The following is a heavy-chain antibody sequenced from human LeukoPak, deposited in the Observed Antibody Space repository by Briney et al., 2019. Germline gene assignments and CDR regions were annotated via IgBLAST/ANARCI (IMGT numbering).Heavy chain of an antibody. CDR2: IASDGGAK. V-gene: IGHV3-30*03. Sequence: GTSLRLSCVASGFSFSNHGMHWVRQAPGKGLEWVSVIASDGGAKFYADSVKGRFTLSRDNPKNMFFLQMNLLTVEDTAIYYCAREATWGQWYFDHWGQGAPVTVSS. CDR1: GFSFSNHG. D-gene: IGHD6-19*01. J-gene: IGHJ4*02. CDR3: AREATWGQWYFDH.